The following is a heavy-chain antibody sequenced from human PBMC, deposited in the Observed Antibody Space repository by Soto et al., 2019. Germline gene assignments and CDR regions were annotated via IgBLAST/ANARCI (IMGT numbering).Heavy chain of an antibody. V-gene: IGHV4-39*01. CDR3: AIVDNNGNWFNP. D-gene: IGHD3-22*01. J-gene: IGHJ5*02. Sequence: SETLSLTCTVSGGSISSSDFYWGWLRQTPGKGLEFIGSMYYSGSTYYNPSLKSRLTISVDPSKNQFTLKLVSVTAADSAVYYCAIVDNNGNWFNPWGEGALVNVSS. CDR2: MYYSGST. CDR1: GGSISSSDFY.